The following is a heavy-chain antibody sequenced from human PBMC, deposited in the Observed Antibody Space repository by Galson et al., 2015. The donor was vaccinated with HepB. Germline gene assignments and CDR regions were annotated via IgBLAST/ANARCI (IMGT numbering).Heavy chain of an antibody. D-gene: IGHD2-2*01. CDR3: ATLYCSSTSCYSGAFDI. CDR1: GYTLTELS. V-gene: IGHV1-24*01. CDR2: FDPEDGET. J-gene: IGHJ3*02. Sequence: SVKVSCKVSGYTLTELSMHWVRQAPGKGLEWMGGFDPEDGETIYAQKFQGRVTMTEDTSTDTAYMELSSLRSEDTAVYYCATLYCSSTSCYSGAFDIWGQGTMVTVSS.